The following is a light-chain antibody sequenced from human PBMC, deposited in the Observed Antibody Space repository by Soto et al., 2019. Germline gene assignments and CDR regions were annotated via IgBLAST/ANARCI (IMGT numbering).Light chain of an antibody. CDR1: QSVSSN. V-gene: IGKV3-15*01. J-gene: IGKJ1*01. CDR2: GAS. Sequence: EIVMTQSPATLSVSPGERATLSCRASQSVSSNLAWYQQKPGQAPRLLIYGASTRATGIPARFSGSGSGTEFTLTISSLQSEAFAVYYCQQYNNWWTFGQGTTVEIK. CDR3: QQYNNWWT.